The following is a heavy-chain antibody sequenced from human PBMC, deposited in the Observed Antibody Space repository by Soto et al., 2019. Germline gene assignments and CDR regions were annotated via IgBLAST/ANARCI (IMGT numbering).Heavy chain of an antibody. Sequence: ASVKVSCKASGYTFTSYGISWVRQAPGQGLEWMGWISAYNGNTNYAQKLQGRVNMTTDTSTSKAYMELRSLRSDDTAVYYCARDRAGYYYDSSGSTLFDYWGQGTLVTVSS. CDR3: ARDRAGYYYDSSGSTLFDY. V-gene: IGHV1-18*01. CDR2: ISAYNGNT. CDR1: GYTFTSYG. D-gene: IGHD3-22*01. J-gene: IGHJ4*02.